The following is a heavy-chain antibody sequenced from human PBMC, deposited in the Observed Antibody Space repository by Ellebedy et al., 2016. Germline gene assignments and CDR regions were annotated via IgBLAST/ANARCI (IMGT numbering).Heavy chain of an antibody. Sequence: SETLSLTCTVSGGSISGYYWSWIRQPPGKGLEWIGHIYYSGSTNYDPSFKSRVTISVDTSKTQFSLKLTSVTAADTAVYYCARHPGGYHDHRLDPWGQGTLVTVSS. V-gene: IGHV4-59*08. CDR2: IYYSGST. CDR1: GGSISGYY. J-gene: IGHJ5*02. D-gene: IGHD2-8*02. CDR3: ARHPGGYHDHRLDP.